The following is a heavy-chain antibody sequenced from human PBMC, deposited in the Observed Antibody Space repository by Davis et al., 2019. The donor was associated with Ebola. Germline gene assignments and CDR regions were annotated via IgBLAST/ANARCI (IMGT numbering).Heavy chain of an antibody. CDR2: INHSAST. Sequence: LTLSCPAAALTFSSYAMRWVRQPPGKGLELLGEINHSASTNYNPSLTSRVTISVDASRNQFSLRLTSVSAADTAFYYGARHKGHVKYSSEGFDYWGQGTLVTVSS. D-gene: IGHD3-22*01. V-gene: IGHV4-34*01. CDR3: ARHKGHVKYSSEGFDY. CDR1: ALTFSSYA. J-gene: IGHJ4*02.